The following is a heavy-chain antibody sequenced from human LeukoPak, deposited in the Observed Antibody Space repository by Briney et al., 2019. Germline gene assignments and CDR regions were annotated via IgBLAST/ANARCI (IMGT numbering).Heavy chain of an antibody. CDR1: GYTFLSYG. J-gene: IGHJ5*02. CDR3: ARDLAWGADLMGPTDDWLDP. CDR2: ISNYNGNT. Sequence: GASVKVSCKASGYTFLSYGFSWARRAPGQGLEWMGWISNYNGNTNYAPNFHGRLTMTIDTSTTTSYMELRSLRSDDTAVYYCARDLAWGADLMGPTDDWLDPWGQGTLVTVSS. D-gene: IGHD1-26*01. V-gene: IGHV1-18*01.